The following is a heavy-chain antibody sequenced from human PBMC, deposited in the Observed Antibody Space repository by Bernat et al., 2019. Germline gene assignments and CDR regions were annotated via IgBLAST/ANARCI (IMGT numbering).Heavy chain of an antibody. CDR2: IKSKTDGGTT. CDR1: AFIFTDAW. Sequence: DVQLVESGGDLVKPGESLRLSCATSAFIFTDAWMNWVRQAPGKGLEWVGRIKSKTDGGTTEYAAAVKGRFTISRDDSKNKVYLQMNSLKIEDTAIYYCNTDRITTFGRFWGQGTLVTVSS. CDR3: NTDRITTFGRF. D-gene: IGHD3-3*01. J-gene: IGHJ4*02. V-gene: IGHV3-15*07.